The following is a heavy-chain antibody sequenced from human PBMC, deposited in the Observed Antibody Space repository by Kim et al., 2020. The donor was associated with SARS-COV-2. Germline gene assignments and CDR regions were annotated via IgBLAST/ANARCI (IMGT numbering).Heavy chain of an antibody. CDR2: IHTDGTT. V-gene: IGHV3-53*01. CDR1: GFTVSDYS. Sequence: GGSLRLSCAAAGFTVSDYSLSWVRQAPGKGLEWISMIHTDGTTYYADSVMGRFTISRDTSKNTLYLQMNNLRAEDTAVYYCRRGHWGDSPSWGQGTRITISS. D-gene: IGHD2-21*02. J-gene: IGHJ4*02. CDR3: RRGHWGDSPS.